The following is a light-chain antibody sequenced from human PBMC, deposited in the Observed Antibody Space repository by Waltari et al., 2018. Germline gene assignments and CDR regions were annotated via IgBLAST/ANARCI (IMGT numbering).Light chain of an antibody. Sequence: SYVLTPPPSVSVAPGTAARITCGGNRTGSQSVPGYQQKPGQAPVLVIYYDSDRPSGIPERISGSKSGNTATLTISRVEAGDEAAYYCQLWESGSDRVVFGGGTKLTVL. CDR2: YDS. CDR3: QLWESGSDRVV. J-gene: IGLJ2*01. V-gene: IGLV3-21*01. CDR1: RTGSQS.